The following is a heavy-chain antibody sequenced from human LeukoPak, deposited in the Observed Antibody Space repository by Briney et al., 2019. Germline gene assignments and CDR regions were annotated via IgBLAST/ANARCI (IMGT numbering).Heavy chain of an antibody. Sequence: SETLSLTCTVSGGSISYYYWTWIRQSPGEGLEWIGQIYYTGSTYYNPSLERRVTISLDTSRIQFSLIMTSVTAADTAVYYCARGGTYNDILSFDPWGQGTLVTVSS. CDR2: IYYTGST. CDR1: GGSISYYY. J-gene: IGHJ5*02. CDR3: ARGGTYNDILSFDP. V-gene: IGHV4-59*01. D-gene: IGHD3-9*01.